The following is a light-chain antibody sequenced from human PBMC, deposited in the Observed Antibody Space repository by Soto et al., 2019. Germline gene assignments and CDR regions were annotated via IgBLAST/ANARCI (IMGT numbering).Light chain of an antibody. CDR2: AIS. CDR1: RSVSSSY. Sequence: ETVLTQFPGTLSLSPGERATLSCRASRSVSSSYLAWYQQKPGQAPRLLLYAISSRATGIPARFSGSGSATDFTLTISKLEPEDFAVYYCQQYGDSPMTFGQGTKVEIK. V-gene: IGKV3-20*01. J-gene: IGKJ1*01. CDR3: QQYGDSPMT.